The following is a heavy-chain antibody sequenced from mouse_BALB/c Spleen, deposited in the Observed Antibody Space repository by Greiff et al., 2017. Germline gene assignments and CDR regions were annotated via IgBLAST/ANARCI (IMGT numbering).Heavy chain of an antibody. J-gene: IGHJ2*01. Sequence: EVKLQESGGGLVQPGGSLKLSCAASGFTFSSYTMSWVRQTPEKRLEWVAYISNGGGSTYYPDTVKGRFTISRDNAKNTLYLQMSSLKSEDTAMYYCARGDYFDYWGQGTTLTVSS. CDR2: ISNGGGST. CDR1: GFTFSSYT. V-gene: IGHV5-12-2*01. CDR3: ARGDYFDY. D-gene: IGHD2-13*01.